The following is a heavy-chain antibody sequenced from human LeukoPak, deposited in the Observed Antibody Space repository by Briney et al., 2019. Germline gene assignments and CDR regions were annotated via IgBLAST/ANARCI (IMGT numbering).Heavy chain of an antibody. V-gene: IGHV1-2*02. CDR3: AGGRKYYGSGSHDDAFDI. J-gene: IGHJ3*02. D-gene: IGHD3-10*01. CDR1: GYTFIGYY. Sequence: ASVKVSCKASGYTFIGYYMHWVRQAPGQGLEWMGWINPNSGGTNYAQKFQGRVTMTRDTSISTAYMELSRLRSDDTAVYYCAGGRKYYGSGSHDDAFDIWGQGTVVTVSS. CDR2: INPNSGGT.